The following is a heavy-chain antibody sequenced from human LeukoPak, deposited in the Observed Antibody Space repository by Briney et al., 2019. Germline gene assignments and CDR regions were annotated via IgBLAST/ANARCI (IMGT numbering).Heavy chain of an antibody. V-gene: IGHV4-59*08. CDR1: GGSNY. J-gene: IGHJ5*02. CDR3: ARHSNWNGGVDWFDP. CDR2: IHYTGSP. D-gene: IGHD1-20*01. Sequence: SETLSLTCTVSGGSNYWSWIRQPPGKGLEWIAYIHYTGSPNYNPSLKGRVTISIDTSKNQFSLNLNSVTAADTAVYYCARHSNWNGGVDWFDPWGQGTLVTVSS.